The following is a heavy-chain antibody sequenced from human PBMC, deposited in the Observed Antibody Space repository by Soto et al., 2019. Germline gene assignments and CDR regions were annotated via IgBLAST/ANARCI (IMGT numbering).Heavy chain of an antibody. Sequence: EVQLLESGGGLVQPGGSLRLSCAASGFTFSSYAMSWVRQAPGKGLEWVSAISGSGGSTDYADSVKGRFTISRDNSKNTLYLQLKSLRAEDTAVYYCAKATSIAARLDAFDIWGQGTMVTVSS. D-gene: IGHD6-6*01. V-gene: IGHV3-23*01. J-gene: IGHJ3*02. CDR3: AKATSIAARLDAFDI. CDR1: GFTFSSYA. CDR2: ISGSGGST.